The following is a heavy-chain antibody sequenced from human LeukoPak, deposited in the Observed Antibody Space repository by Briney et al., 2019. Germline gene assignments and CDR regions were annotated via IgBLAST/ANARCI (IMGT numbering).Heavy chain of an antibody. D-gene: IGHD1-26*01. CDR2: VSTYNGNT. CDR1: GYTFTTFN. V-gene: IGHV1-18*01. CDR3: ARPHSLGGSFYVFDY. Sequence: ASVKVSCKTSGYTFTTFNIAWARQAPGQGLEWVGWVSTYNGNTDYAQRVQGRVAMTTDTSTNTAYMDLRSLRPDDTAAYYCARPHSLGGSFYVFDYWGQGTLITVSS. J-gene: IGHJ4*02.